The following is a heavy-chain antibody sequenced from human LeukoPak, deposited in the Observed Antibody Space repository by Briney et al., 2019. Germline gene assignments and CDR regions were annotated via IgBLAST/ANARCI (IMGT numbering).Heavy chain of an antibody. J-gene: IGHJ4*02. CDR3: ARGPDYYDSSGYYPFDY. CDR1: GFTFRSYS. D-gene: IGHD3-22*01. V-gene: IGHV3-48*02. CDR2: ISSSSSTI. Sequence: GGSLRLSCAASGFTFRSYSMNWVRQAPGKGLEWVSYISSSSSTIYYADSVKGRFTISRDNAKNSLYLQMNSLRDEDTAVYYCARGPDYYDSSGYYPFDYWGQGTLVTVSS.